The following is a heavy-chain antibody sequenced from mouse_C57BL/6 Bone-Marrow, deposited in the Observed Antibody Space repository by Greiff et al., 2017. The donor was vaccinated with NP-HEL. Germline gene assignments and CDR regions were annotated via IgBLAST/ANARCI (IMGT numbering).Heavy chain of an antibody. J-gene: IGHJ1*03. V-gene: IGHV5-6*01. CDR3: ASPTGWYFDV. CDR2: ISSGGSYT. Sequence: DVHLVESGGDLVKPGGSLKLSCAASGFTFSSYGMSWVRQTPDKRLEWVATISSGGSYTYYPDSVKGRFTISRDNAKNTLYLQMSSLKSEDTAMYYCASPTGWYFDVWGTGTTVTVSS. D-gene: IGHD4-1*02. CDR1: GFTFSSYG.